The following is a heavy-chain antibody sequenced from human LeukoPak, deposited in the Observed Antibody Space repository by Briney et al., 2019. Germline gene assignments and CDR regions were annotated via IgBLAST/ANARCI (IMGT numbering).Heavy chain of an antibody. D-gene: IGHD6-19*01. CDR1: GCTFITYA. Sequence: GGSLRLSCAASGCTFITYAFHWVRQAPGKGLEYVSAISNNVEDTYYADSVKGRFTISRDNSKNTLYIQMGSLRAEDMAVYYCVRGGGVVAGTYDYWGQGTLVTVSS. V-gene: IGHV3-64*02. CDR3: VRGGGVVAGTYDY. CDR2: ISNNVEDT. J-gene: IGHJ4*02.